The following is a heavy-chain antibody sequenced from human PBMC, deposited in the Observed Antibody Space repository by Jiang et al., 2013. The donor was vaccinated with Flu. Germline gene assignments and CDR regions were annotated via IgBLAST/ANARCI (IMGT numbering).Heavy chain of an antibody. CDR1: GFSVSNNY. J-gene: IGHJ4*02. Sequence: VQLVESGGGLVQPGGSLRLSCAASGFSVSNNYMSWVRQAPGKGLEWISVIYSDGSTYYGDSAKGRFTISRHESENTLYLQMNSLRAEDTAVFYCARGTESYFGYFDSWGQGTLVTVSS. CDR2: IYSDGST. CDR3: ARGTESYFGYFDS. D-gene: IGHD1-26*01. V-gene: IGHV3-53*04.